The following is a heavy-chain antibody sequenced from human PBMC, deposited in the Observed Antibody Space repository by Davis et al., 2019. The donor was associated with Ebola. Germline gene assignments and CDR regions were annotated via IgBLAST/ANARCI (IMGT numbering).Heavy chain of an antibody. D-gene: IGHD6-6*01. Sequence: PGGSLRLSCAASGFTFSSYEMNWVRQAPGKGLEWVSYISSSGSTIYYADSVKGRFTISRDNAKNSLYLQMNSLRAEDTAVYYCARGPLSPNSSPYYYGMDVWGQGTTVTVSS. CDR1: GFTFSSYE. CDR2: ISSSGSTI. CDR3: ARGPLSPNSSPYYYGMDV. J-gene: IGHJ6*02. V-gene: IGHV3-48*03.